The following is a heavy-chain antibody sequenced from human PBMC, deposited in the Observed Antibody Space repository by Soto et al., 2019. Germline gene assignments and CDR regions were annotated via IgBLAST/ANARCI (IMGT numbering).Heavy chain of an antibody. CDR1: GYTFTSYD. V-gene: IGHV1-8*01. CDR3: ARDIRGFGELYYYYGMDV. D-gene: IGHD3-10*01. J-gene: IGHJ6*02. CDR2: MNPNSGNT. Sequence: PSVKVSCKASGYTFTSYDINWVRQATGQGLEWMGWMNPNSGNTGYAQKFQGRVTMTRNTSISTAYMELSSLRSEDTAVYYCARDIRGFGELYYYYGMDVWGQGTTVTVSS.